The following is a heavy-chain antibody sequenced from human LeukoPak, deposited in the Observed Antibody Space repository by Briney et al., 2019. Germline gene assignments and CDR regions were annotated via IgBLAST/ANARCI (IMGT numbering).Heavy chain of an antibody. CDR1: GGSISSSPYS. J-gene: IGHJ4*02. Sequence: PSETLSLTCTVSGGSISSSPYSWNWIRQPPGKGLEWIGSIYYSGSTYYNPSLKSRVTISVDTSKNHFSLGLTSVTAADTAVYFCAGRLVWGQGTLVTVSS. CDR3: AGRLV. V-gene: IGHV4-39*02. CDR2: IYYSGST. D-gene: IGHD4-11*01.